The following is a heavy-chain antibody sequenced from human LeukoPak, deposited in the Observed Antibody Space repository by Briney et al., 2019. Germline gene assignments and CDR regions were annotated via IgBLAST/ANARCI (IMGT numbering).Heavy chain of an antibody. CDR1: GYTFTGYY. V-gene: IGHV1-2*06. CDR2: INPNSGGT. CDR3: ARGLGGYYYRSFDY. Sequence: ASVKVSXKASGYTFTGYYMHWVRQAPGQGLEWMGRINPNSGGTNYAQKFQGRVTMTRDTSISTAYMELSRLRSDDTAVYYCARGLGGYYYRSFDYWGQGTLVTVSS. D-gene: IGHD3-22*01. J-gene: IGHJ4*02.